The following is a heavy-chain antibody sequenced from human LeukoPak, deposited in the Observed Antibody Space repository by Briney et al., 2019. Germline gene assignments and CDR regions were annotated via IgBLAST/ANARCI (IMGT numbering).Heavy chain of an antibody. CDR1: GFTFSTYG. V-gene: IGHV3-30*03. J-gene: IGHJ4*02. CDR2: ISYDGSNK. Sequence: GGSLRLSCAASGFTFSTYGMHWVRQAPGKGLEWVAVISYDGSNKYYADSVKGRFTISRDNAKNSLYLQMNSLRAEDTAVYYCARDEPGYGFDYWGQGTLVTVSS. D-gene: IGHD5-18*01. CDR3: ARDEPGYGFDY.